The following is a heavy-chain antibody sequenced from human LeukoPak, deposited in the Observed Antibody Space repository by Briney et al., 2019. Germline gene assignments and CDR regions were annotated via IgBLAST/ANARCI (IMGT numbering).Heavy chain of an antibody. CDR1: GFTFSSYS. CDR2: ISSSSSYI. D-gene: IGHD3-10*01. J-gene: IGHJ3*02. V-gene: IGHV3-21*01. Sequence: GGSLRLSCAASGFTFSSYSMNWVRQAPGKGLEWVASISSSSSYIYYADSVKGRFTISRDNAKNSLYLQMNSLRAEHTAVYYCARDRRDSGSRYKRAFDIWGQGTMVTVSS. CDR3: ARDRRDSGSRYKRAFDI.